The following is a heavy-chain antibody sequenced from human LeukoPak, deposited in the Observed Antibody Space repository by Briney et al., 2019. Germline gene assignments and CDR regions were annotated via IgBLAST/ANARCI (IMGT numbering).Heavy chain of an antibody. D-gene: IGHD3-3*01. CDR1: GFTFSSYA. J-gene: IGHJ3*02. CDR3: VRLTMWVLAAFDI. Sequence: SGGSLRLSCAASGFTFSSYAMSWVRQAPGKGLEWVSAISGSGGSTYYADSVKGRFTISRDNSKNTLYLQMNSLRAEDTAVYYCVRLTMWVLAAFDIWVQGATVTDCS. CDR2: ISGSGGST. V-gene: IGHV3-23*01.